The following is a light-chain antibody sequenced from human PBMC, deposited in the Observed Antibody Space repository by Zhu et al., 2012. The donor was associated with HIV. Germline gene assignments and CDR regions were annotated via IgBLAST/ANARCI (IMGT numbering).Light chain of an antibody. CDR2: GAS. CDR3: QQYDSSPWT. J-gene: IGKJ1*01. V-gene: IGKV3-20*01. CDR1: QTVSRNY. Sequence: EIVLTQSPGTLSLSPGERATLSCRASQTVSRNYLAWYQQKPGQAPRLLIYGASRRVTGIPDRFSGSGSGTDFTLTISRLEPEDFALYHCQQYDSSPWTFGQGTKVEIK.